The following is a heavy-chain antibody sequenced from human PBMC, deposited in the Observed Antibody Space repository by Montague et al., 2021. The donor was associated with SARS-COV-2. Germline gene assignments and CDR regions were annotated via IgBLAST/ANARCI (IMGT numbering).Heavy chain of an antibody. V-gene: IGHV4-34*01. Sequence: SETLSLTCAVHTTSFSGYYRGWIRQSPGKGLEWIGEIDQGGKTNXXPTLKSRVTISADTSKSQFSLKLNSVTAADTALYYCARAVVGAKTATIESWGRGTLVTVSS. J-gene: IGHJ4*02. D-gene: IGHD2-21*01. CDR2: IDQGGKT. CDR3: ARAVVGAKTATIES. CDR1: TTSFSGYY.